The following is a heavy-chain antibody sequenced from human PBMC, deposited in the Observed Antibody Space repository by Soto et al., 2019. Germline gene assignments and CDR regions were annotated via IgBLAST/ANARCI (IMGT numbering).Heavy chain of an antibody. D-gene: IGHD3-3*02. Sequence: QVQLVESGGGVVQPGRSLRLSCAASGFTFSSYAMHWVRQAPGKGLEWVAVISYDGSNKYYADSVKGRFTISRDNSKNPLYLKRNSLKGEEKGVYYCAKKPGMGHFLQMGGGGDYWGQGTLVTVSS. J-gene: IGHJ4*02. CDR3: AKKPGMGHFLQMGGGGDY. V-gene: IGHV3-30-3*02. CDR2: ISYDGSNK. CDR1: GFTFSSYA.